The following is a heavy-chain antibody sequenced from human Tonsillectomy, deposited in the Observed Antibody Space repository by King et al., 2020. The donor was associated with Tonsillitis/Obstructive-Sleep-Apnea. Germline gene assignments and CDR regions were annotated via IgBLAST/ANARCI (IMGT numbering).Heavy chain of an antibody. J-gene: IGHJ3*02. CDR2: IKTDGSVT. D-gene: IGHD3-10*01. V-gene: IGHV3-7*01. Sequence: VQLVESGGGLVQPGESLTLSCAASGITFSKYWMTWVRQAPGKGLEWVANIKTDGSVTQYVDSVKGRFTISRDNAKNSLYLQMNNLRAADTAVYYCSIDTNYVDSAIYYDVFDIWGQGTTVIVSS. CDR3: SIDTNYVDSAIYYDVFDI. CDR1: GITFSKYW.